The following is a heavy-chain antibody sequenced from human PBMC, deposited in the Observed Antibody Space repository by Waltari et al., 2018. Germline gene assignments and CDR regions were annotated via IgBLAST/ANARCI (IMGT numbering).Heavy chain of an antibody. CDR2: INHSGSN. J-gene: IGHJ4*02. D-gene: IGHD6-13*01. CDR3: ASRASLAAAMQAGDY. CDR1: GGSFSGYY. V-gene: IGHV4-34*01. Sequence: QVQLQQWGAGLFKPSETLSLTSAVYGGSFSGYYWSWIRQTPGKGLEWIGEINHSGSNNYNPSLKSRVTITVDTSKNQFSLKLSSVTAADTAVYYCASRASLAAAMQAGDYWGQGTLVTVSS.